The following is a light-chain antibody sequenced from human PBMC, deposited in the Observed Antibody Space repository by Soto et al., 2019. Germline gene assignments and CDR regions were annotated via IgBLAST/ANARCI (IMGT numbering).Light chain of an antibody. CDR3: QQRSNWPPEIT. Sequence: EIVLTQSPATLSLSPGDRANLSCMASQSVASYLTCYQQKPGQAPRLLLYDVSSRATGIPARFSGSGSGTDFTLTISSLGPEDFEFYYCQQRSNWPPEITFGGGTKVEIK. J-gene: IGKJ4*01. V-gene: IGKV3-11*01. CDR2: DVS. CDR1: QSVASY.